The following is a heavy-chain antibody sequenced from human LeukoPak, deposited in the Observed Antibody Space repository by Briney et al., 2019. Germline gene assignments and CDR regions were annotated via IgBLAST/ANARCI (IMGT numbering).Heavy chain of an antibody. Sequence: PSETLSLTCTVSGGPINSGGYCRSWIRQHPGKGLEWIGYIYYSGSTYYNPSLESRVTISVDTSKNQFSLKLSSVTAADTAVYYCARQMAPPEPALDYWGQGTLVTVSS. D-gene: IGHD1-14*01. CDR2: IYYSGST. CDR1: GGPINSGGYC. CDR3: ARQMAPPEPALDY. J-gene: IGHJ4*02. V-gene: IGHV4-31*03.